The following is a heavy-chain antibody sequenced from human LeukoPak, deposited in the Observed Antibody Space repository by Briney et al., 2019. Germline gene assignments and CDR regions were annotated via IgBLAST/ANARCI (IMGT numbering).Heavy chain of an antibody. J-gene: IGHJ6*03. D-gene: IGHD2-15*01. Sequence: GGSLRLSCAASGFTFSSYSMNWVRQAPGKGLEWVSSISSSSSYIYYADSVKGRFTISRDNAKNSLYLQMNSLRAEDTAVYYCARGGGGCSGGSCYIFYYYYYMDVWGKGTTATISS. CDR1: GFTFSSYS. CDR2: ISSSSSYI. CDR3: ARGGGGCSGGSCYIFYYYYYMDV. V-gene: IGHV3-21*01.